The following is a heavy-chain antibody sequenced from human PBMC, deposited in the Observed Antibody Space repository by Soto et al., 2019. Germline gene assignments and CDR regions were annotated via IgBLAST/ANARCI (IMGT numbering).Heavy chain of an antibody. J-gene: IGHJ4*02. Sequence: LRLSCAASGFMFSNYWMTWVRQSPWKVRELVANIIKDGSEKSYVDSVKGRFTISRDNAKNSLYLEMNSLRAGDTAVYFCARGQEVGAHFFDSWGQGTQVTVSS. V-gene: IGHV3-7*01. CDR3: ARGQEVGAHFFDS. CDR1: GFMFSNYW. CDR2: IIKDGSEK. D-gene: IGHD2-15*01.